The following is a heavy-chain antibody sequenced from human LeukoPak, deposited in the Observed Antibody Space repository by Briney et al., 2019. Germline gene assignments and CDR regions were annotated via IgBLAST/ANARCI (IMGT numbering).Heavy chain of an antibody. CDR1: GFTFSSYG. CDR3: ARGTYYYGSSGYPTDY. J-gene: IGHJ4*02. CDR2: IWYDGSNK. D-gene: IGHD3-22*01. Sequence: PGGSLRLSCAASGFTFSSYGMHWVRQAPGKGLEWVAVIWYDGSNKYYADSVKGRFTISRDNSKNTLYLQMNSLRAEDTAVYYCARGTYYYGSSGYPTDYWGQGTLVTVSS. V-gene: IGHV3-33*01.